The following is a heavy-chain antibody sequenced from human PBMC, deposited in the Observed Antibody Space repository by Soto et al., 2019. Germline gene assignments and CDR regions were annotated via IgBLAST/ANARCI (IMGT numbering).Heavy chain of an antibody. J-gene: IGHJ6*02. CDR3: ARVSGSYYYGMDV. CDR1: GGYISSSNW. V-gene: IGHV4-4*02. CDR2: SYHSGST. Sequence: SETLSLTCAVFGGYISSSNWWSWVRQPPGKGLEWIGESYHSGSTKYNPSLKSRVTISVDKSKNQFSLKLSSVTAADTAVYYCARVSGSYYYGMDVWGRGTTVTVSS.